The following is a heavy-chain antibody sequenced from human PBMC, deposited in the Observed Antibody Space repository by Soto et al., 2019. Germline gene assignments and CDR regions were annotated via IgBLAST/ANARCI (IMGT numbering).Heavy chain of an antibody. J-gene: IGHJ3*02. D-gene: IGHD3-16*01. CDR1: GYSFTSYD. Sequence: QVQLVQSGAEVQKPGASVKVSFKTSGYSFTSYDIHWVREAPGPRIEWMGWINAGNGNTQNSQKFQGRVTITRDTSASIAYMEVSSLRSEDTALYYCAREQSGEIMTMTDAFDIWGQGTMVTVSS. CDR3: AREQSGEIMTMTDAFDI. V-gene: IGHV1-3*01. CDR2: INAGNGNT.